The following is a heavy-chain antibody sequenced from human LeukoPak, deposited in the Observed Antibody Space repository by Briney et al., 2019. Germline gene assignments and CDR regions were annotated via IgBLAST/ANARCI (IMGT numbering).Heavy chain of an antibody. J-gene: IGHJ6*02. D-gene: IGHD3-9*01. CDR2: ISAYNGNT. V-gene: IGHV1-18*01. CDR3: ARVSGRYFYWLFPSYYYGMDV. CDR1: GYTFTSYG. Sequence: GASVKVSCKASGYTFTSYGISWVRQAPGQGLEWMGWISAYNGNTNYAQKLQGRVTMTTDTSTSTAYMELRSLRSDDTAVYYCARVSGRYFYWLFPSYYYGMDVWGQGTTVTVSS.